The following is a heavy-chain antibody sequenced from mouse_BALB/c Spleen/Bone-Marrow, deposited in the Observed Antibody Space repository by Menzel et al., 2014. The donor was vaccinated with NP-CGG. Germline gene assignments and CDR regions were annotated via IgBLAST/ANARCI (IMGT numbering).Heavy chain of an antibody. J-gene: IGHJ1*01. Sequence: VQLQESGAGLARPGASVKLSCKASGYTFTNYWMQWVKQRPGQGLEWIGAIYPGDGDTRYTQKFKGKATLTADKSSSTAYMQLSSLASEDSAVYYCARRYGSSYCWYFDVWGAGTTVTVSS. V-gene: IGHV1-87*01. CDR2: IYPGDGDT. D-gene: IGHD1-1*01. CDR1: GYTFTNYW. CDR3: ARRYGSSYCWYFDV.